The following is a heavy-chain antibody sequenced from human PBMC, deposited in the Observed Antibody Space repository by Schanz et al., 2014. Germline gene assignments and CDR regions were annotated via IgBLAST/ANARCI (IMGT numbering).Heavy chain of an antibody. J-gene: IGHJ4*02. CDR3: ARGIQAWLQWYFDY. Sequence: QLQLQESGPGLVNPSETLSLTCTVSGGSISSIGFYWGWIRQPPGKGLEWIGRMYYSGSTYYNPPPKVRVPIPGDTSKNQSSLTLSSVTAADTAVYYCARGIQAWLQWYFDYWGQGTLVTVSS. CDR1: GGSISSIGFY. D-gene: IGHD5-18*01. CDR2: MYYSGST. V-gene: IGHV4-39*01.